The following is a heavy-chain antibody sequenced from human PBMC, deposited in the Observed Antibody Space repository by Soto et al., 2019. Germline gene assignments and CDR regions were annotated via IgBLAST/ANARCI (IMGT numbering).Heavy chain of an antibody. J-gene: IGHJ4*02. CDR3: TTDSTQTFCDGGPCYSVQTKIHDY. D-gene: IGHD2-15*01. CDR1: GFTFSNGW. Sequence: EVQLVESGGGFVKPGGSLRLSCAASGFTFSNGWMSWVRQAPGKGLEWVGRIKSEIAGGTTDYSAPVKGRFSISRDDSRDTLYLQMNSLITEDTAVYYCTTDSTQTFCDGGPCYSVQTKIHDYWGQGTLVTVSS. CDR2: IKSEIAGGTT. V-gene: IGHV3-15*01.